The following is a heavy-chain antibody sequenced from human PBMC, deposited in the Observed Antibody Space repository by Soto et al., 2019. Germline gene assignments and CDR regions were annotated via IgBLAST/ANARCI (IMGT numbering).Heavy chain of an antibody. D-gene: IGHD3-22*01. Sequence: SGGSLRLSCAASGFTFSSYAMSWVRQAPGKGLEWVSAISGSGGSTYYADSVKGRFTISRDNSKNTLYLQMNSLRAEDTAVYYCAKSSRITMIVVVPDAFDIWGQGTMVTVSS. CDR1: GFTFSSYA. CDR3: AKSSRITMIVVVPDAFDI. J-gene: IGHJ3*02. V-gene: IGHV3-23*01. CDR2: ISGSGGST.